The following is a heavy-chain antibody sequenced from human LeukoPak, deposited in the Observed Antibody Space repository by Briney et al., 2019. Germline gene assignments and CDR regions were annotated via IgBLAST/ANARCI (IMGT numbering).Heavy chain of an antibody. D-gene: IGHD2-2*01. CDR3: ARDRLPLRSSTSVDY. CDR1: GYTFTSYG. V-gene: IGHV1-18*01. CDR2: ISAYNGNT. J-gene: IGHJ4*02. Sequence: ASVKVSCKASGYTFTSYGISWVRQAPGQGLEWMGWISAYNGNTNYAQKLPGRVTMTTDTSTSTAYMELRSLRSDDTAVYYCARDRLPLRSSTSVDYWGQGTLSPSPQ.